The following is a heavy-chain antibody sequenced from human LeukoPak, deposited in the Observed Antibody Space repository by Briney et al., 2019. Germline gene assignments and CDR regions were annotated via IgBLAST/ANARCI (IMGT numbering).Heavy chain of an antibody. CDR2: ISGSSGSI. Sequence: GGSLRLSCAASGFTFSTYTMNWVRQAPGKGLEWVSYISGSSGSIYYADSVKGRFTISRDNAKNSLYLQMNSLRAEDTAVYYCARTVVVVVPAAMDYWGQGTLVTVSS. CDR1: GFTFSTYT. D-gene: IGHD2-2*01. V-gene: IGHV3-48*01. CDR3: ARTVVVVVPAAMDY. J-gene: IGHJ4*02.